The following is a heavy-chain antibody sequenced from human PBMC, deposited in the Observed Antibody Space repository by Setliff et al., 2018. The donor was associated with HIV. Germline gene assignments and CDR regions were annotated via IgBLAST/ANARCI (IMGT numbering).Heavy chain of an antibody. CDR3: ARDPTIPSPDYFDH. D-gene: IGHD4-4*01. Sequence: ASVKVSCKASGYTFTRYFMHWVRQAPGQGLEWMGLINPTGDITFYPQKFQARVTMTRDTSASTAYLELSSLKTEDTAIYYCARDPTIPSPDYFDHWGQGTLVTVSS. CDR1: GYTFTRYF. J-gene: IGHJ4*02. CDR2: INPTGDIT. V-gene: IGHV1-46*01.